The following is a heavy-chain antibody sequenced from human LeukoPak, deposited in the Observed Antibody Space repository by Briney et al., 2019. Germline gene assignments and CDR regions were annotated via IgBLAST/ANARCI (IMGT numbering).Heavy chain of an antibody. CDR2: ISATGGSI. J-gene: IGHJ4*02. V-gene: IGHV3-23*01. CDR3: ARAALFSSSFYSGLPTH. Sequence: GGSLRLSCAASGFTFSSYAMTWVRQPPGKGLEWVATISATGGSIYYADSVKGRFTISRGNSKNTMYLQMNSLRTEDTAVYYCARAALFSSSFYSGLPTHWGQGTLVTVSS. D-gene: IGHD6-6*01. CDR1: GFTFSSYA.